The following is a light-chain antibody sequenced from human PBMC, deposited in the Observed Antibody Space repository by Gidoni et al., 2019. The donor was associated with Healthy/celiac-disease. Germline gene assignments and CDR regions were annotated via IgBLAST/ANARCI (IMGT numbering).Light chain of an antibody. Sequence: LLLPPSPGTLSLSPGERATLSSRASQSVSSSYLAWYQQKPGQAPRLLIYGASSRATGIPERCSGSGSGTDVTLTISRLEPEDFAVYYCQQYGSSPRGTFGQGTKVEIK. CDR3: QQYGSSPRGT. J-gene: IGKJ1*01. V-gene: IGKV3-20*01. CDR1: QSVSSSY. CDR2: GAS.